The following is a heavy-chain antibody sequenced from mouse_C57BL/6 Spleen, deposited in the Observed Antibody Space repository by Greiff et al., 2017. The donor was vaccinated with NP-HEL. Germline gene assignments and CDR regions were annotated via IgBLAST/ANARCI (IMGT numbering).Heavy chain of an antibody. CDR1: GFTFSDYG. J-gene: IGHJ1*03. D-gene: IGHD1-1*01. CDR3: ARHYYGSSYGYFDV. CDR2: ISNLAYSI. V-gene: IGHV5-15*01. Sequence: EVQLVESGGGLVQPGGSLKLSCAASGFTFSDYGMAWVRQAPRKGLEWVAFISNLAYSIYYADTVTGRFTISRGNAKNTLYLEMRSLSTEDTSMYYCARHYYGSSYGYFDVWGTGTTVTVSS.